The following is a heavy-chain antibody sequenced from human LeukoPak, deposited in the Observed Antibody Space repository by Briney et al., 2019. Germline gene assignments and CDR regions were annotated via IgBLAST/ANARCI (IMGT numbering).Heavy chain of an antibody. V-gene: IGHV3-7*01. CDR1: GFTFTDYW. Sequence: PGGSLRLSCAASGFTFTDYWMSWVRQAPGKGLEWVAFIRKRGIGTNYVDSVKGRFTITRDNARNSLFLQMNSLRAEDTAVYYCAREDGYCSGGNCYSYFVSWGQGTLVTVSS. CDR3: AREDGYCSGGNCYSYFVS. CDR2: IRKRGIGT. J-gene: IGHJ4*02. D-gene: IGHD2-15*01.